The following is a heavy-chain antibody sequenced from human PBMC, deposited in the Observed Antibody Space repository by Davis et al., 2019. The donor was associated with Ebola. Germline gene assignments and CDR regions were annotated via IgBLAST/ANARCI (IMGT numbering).Heavy chain of an antibody. CDR1: GFRFATYT. J-gene: IGHJ6*04. CDR2: ISSSSTNI. CDR3: ARVSGYYGMDV. Sequence: GESLKISCAASGFRFATYTMNWVRQAPGKGLEWISYISSSSTNIFYADSVKGRFTISRDNAKNSLFLQMNSLRAEDTAVYYCARVSGYYGMDVWGKGTTVTVSS. V-gene: IGHV3-48*04.